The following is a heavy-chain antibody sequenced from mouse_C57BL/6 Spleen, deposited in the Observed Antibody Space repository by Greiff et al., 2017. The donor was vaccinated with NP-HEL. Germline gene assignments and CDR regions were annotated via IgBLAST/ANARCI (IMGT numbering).Heavy chain of an antibody. V-gene: IGHV5-17*01. CDR1: GFTFSDYG. Sequence: EVKLMESGGGLVKPGGSLKLSCAASGFTFSDYGMHWVRQAPEKGLEWVAYISSGSSTIYYADTVKGRFTISRDNAKNTLFLQMTSLRSEDTAMYYCARSDYVLYFDYWGQGTTLTVSS. J-gene: IGHJ2*01. CDR2: ISSGSSTI. D-gene: IGHD2-4*01. CDR3: ARSDYVLYFDY.